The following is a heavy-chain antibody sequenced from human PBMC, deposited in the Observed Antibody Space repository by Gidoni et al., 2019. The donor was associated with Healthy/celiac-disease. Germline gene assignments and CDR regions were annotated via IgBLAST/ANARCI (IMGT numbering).Heavy chain of an antibody. CDR1: GFPFDDNA. CDR2: ISWNSGSI. CDR3: AKGVYSGYDWGTLGY. Sequence: EVQLVESGGGLVQPGRSLRLSCAASGFPFDDNAMHWVRQDPGKCLEWVSGISWNSGSIGYADSVKGRFTISRDNAKNSLYLQMNSLRAEDTALYYCAKGVYSGYDWGTLGYWGQGTLVTVSS. V-gene: IGHV3-9*01. J-gene: IGHJ4*02. D-gene: IGHD5-12*01.